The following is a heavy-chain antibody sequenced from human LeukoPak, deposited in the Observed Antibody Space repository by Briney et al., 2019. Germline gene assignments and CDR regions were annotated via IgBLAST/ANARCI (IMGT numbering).Heavy chain of an antibody. J-gene: IGHJ6*03. D-gene: IGHD3-10*01. CDR2: INHSGSI. CDR1: GGSFSGYY. Sequence: KPSETLSLTCAVYGGSFSGYYWSWIRQPPGKWLEWIGEINHSGSINYNPSLKSRVTISVDTSKNQFSLKLSSVTAADTAVYYCARHRYYYRSGSYYGAPYYMDVWGKGTTVTISS. CDR3: ARHRYYYRSGSYYGAPYYMDV. V-gene: IGHV4-34*01.